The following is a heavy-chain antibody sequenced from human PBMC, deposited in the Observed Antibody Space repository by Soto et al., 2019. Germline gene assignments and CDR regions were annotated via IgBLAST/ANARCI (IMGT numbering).Heavy chain of an antibody. CDR3: ALSSDLNNTGDASHI. Sequence: SGPTLVNPTHTLTLNCTLSGFPFITGGEAVGWIRQPPGKALEWLALIDCDDDKRYNQSLKSRLTITKDTSKNQVFLTMTNMDPVDTATYFCALSSDLNNTGDASHIWGQGTMVTVSS. V-gene: IGHV2-5*02. CDR2: IDCDDDK. CDR1: GFPFITGGEA. D-gene: IGHD2-2*02. J-gene: IGHJ3*02.